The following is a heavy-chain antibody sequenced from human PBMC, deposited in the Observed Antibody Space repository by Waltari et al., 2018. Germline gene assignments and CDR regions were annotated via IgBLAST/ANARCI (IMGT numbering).Heavy chain of an antibody. CDR1: GDSIRGHY. CDR3: ARGYGAYCGEDCSDLFDI. CDR2: IFNSATT. D-gene: IGHD2-21*01. J-gene: IGHJ3*02. Sequence: QVQLQESGPGLVEPSETLSLTCTVSGDSIRGHYWSWIRQPPGKGLEWIGYIFNSATTNYNPSLKSRVTISADMSKNQLALRLTSMTAADTAVYYCARGYGAYCGEDCSDLFDIWGRGTMVTVSS. V-gene: IGHV4-59*11.